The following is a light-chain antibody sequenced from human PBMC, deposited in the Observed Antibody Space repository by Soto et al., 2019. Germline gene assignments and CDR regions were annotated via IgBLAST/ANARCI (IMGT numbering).Light chain of an antibody. CDR3: QHYNSYSEA. CDR1: QSISSW. Sequence: DIQMTQSPSILSASVGDRVTITCRASQSISSWLAWYQQKPGEAPNLLIHKASTLKSGVPSRFSGSGSGTEFTLTISSLQPDDFATYYCQHYNSYSEAFGQGTKVDIK. J-gene: IGKJ1*01. CDR2: KAS. V-gene: IGKV1-5*03.